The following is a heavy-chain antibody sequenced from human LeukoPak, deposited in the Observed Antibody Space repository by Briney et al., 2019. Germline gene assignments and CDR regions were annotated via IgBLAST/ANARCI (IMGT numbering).Heavy chain of an antibody. V-gene: IGHV4-4*07. CDR3: GGYGSGTYYPFF. D-gene: IGHD3-10*01. J-gene: IGHJ4*02. Sequence: PSETLSLTCTVSGASISSYYWSWLRQPAGKGLEWIGRIYAGGSTNYNPSLRSRVTMSVDTSKNQFSLKLTSVTAADTAVYFCGGYGSGTYYPFFWGQGTLVTVSS. CDR2: IYAGGST. CDR1: GASISSYY.